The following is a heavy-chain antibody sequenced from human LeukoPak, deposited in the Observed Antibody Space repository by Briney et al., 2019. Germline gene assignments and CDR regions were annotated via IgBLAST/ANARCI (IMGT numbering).Heavy chain of an antibody. V-gene: IGHV3-23*01. CDR1: GFTFSSYA. D-gene: IGHD3-10*01. J-gene: IGHJ3*02. Sequence: GGSLRLSSAVSGFTFSSYAMSWVRQAPGKGLEWVSAISGSGGSTYYADSVKGRFTISRDNSKNTLYLQMNSLRAEDTAVYYCAKGSGSGSYFILHDAFDIWGQGTMVTVSS. CDR3: AKGSGSGSYFILHDAFDI. CDR2: ISGSGGST.